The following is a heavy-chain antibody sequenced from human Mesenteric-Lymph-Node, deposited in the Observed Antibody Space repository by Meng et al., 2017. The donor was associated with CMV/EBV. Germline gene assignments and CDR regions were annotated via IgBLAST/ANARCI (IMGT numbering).Heavy chain of an antibody. V-gene: IGHV3-74*01. D-gene: IGHD6-6*01. CDR3: ARAFGRDRSIEPRLVDN. CDR1: GFTFSTYG. J-gene: IGHJ4*02. CDR2: INSDESST. Sequence: GESLRLSCVASGFTFSTYGMSWVRQAPGKGLVWVSRINSDESSTSYADSVKGRFTISRDNAKNTLYLQMNSLRAEDTAVYYCARAFGRDRSIEPRLVDNWGQGTLVTVSS.